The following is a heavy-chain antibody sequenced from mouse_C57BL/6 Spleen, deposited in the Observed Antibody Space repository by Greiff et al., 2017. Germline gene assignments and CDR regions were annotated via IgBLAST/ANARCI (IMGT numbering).Heavy chain of an antibody. V-gene: IGHV1-80*01. CDR2: IYPGDGDT. CDR3: ARRPYGSSFFFDY. D-gene: IGHD1-1*01. Sequence: QVQLKQSGAELVKPGASVKISCKASGYAFSSYWMNWVKQRPGKGIEWIGQIYPGDGDTNYNGKFKGKATLTADKSSSTAYMQLSSLTSEDSSVYFRARRPYGSSFFFDYWGQGTTLTVSS. J-gene: IGHJ2*01. CDR1: GYAFSSYW.